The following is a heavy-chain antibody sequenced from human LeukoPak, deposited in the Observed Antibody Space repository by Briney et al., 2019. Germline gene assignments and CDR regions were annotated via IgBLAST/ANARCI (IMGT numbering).Heavy chain of an antibody. Sequence: GASVKVSCKASGYTFTGYYMHGVGQARGQGGERMGWINPKSGGTNYAQKCQGRVTITRDTSRRTAYMEMRRLRYEDTAVYYCARVMGDTAMLRASSAFDIWGQGTMVTVSS. CDR2: INPKSGGT. CDR1: GYTFTGYY. J-gene: IGHJ3*02. CDR3: ARVMGDTAMLRASSAFDI. V-gene: IGHV1-2*02. D-gene: IGHD5-18*01.